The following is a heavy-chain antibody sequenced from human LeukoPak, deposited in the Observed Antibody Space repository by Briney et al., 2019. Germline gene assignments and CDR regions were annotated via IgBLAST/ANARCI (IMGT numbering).Heavy chain of an antibody. V-gene: IGHV3-30*18. CDR1: GFTFSSYG. CDR2: ISYDGSNK. CDR3: AKSSSGSCAFDT. D-gene: IGHD3-10*01. Sequence: PGRSLRLSCAASGFTFSSYGMHWVRQAPGKGLGWVAVISYDGSNKHYADSVKGRFARYTDNAKNTLYLQMSNLIAEDTAVYYCAKSSSGSCAFDTWGQGTTVTVSS. J-gene: IGHJ3*02.